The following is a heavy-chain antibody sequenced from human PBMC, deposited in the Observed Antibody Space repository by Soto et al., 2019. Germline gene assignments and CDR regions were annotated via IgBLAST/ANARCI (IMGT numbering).Heavy chain of an antibody. CDR3: ARDLGNWGSSYYYYGMDV. V-gene: IGHV3-30*03. D-gene: IGHD7-27*01. J-gene: IGHJ6*02. CDR1: GFTFNNYG. CDR2: ISFDGRNT. Sequence: GGSLRLSCAASGFTFNNYGMHWVRQAPGKGLEWVVVISFDGRNTDYLDSVKGRFTISRDNSKNTLYLEMTSLRAEDTAVYYCARDLGNWGSSYYYYGMDVWGQGTTVTVSS.